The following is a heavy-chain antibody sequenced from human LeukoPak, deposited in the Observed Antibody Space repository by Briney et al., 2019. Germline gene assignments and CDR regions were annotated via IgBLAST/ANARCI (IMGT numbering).Heavy chain of an antibody. D-gene: IGHD4-17*01. V-gene: IGHV3-33*06. CDR2: IWYDGSNK. CDR3: AKPADGDYVPFDS. CDR1: GFTFNTYG. Sequence: GGSLRLSCAASGFTFNTYGMHWVRQAPGKGLEWVAVIWYDGSNKYYADSVKGRFTSSRDNSKSTLYLQMNSLRAEDTAVYFCAKPADGDYVPFDSWGQGTLVTVSS. J-gene: IGHJ4*02.